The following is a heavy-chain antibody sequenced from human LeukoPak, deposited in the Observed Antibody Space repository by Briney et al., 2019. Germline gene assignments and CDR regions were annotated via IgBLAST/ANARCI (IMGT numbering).Heavy chain of an antibody. V-gene: IGHV4-39*01. J-gene: IGHJ4*02. CDR1: GGSISSSSYY. CDR3: ARRSLQQLTLQLDY. CDR2: IYYSGST. D-gene: IGHD6-13*01. Sequence: SETLSLTCTVSGGSISSSSYYWGWIRQPPGKGLEWIGSIYYSGSTYYNPSLKSRVTISVDTSKNRFSLKLSSVTAADTAAYYCARRSLQQLTLQLDYWGQGTLVTVSS.